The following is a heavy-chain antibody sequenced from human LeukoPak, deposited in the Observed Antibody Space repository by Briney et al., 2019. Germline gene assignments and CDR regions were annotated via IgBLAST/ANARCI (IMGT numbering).Heavy chain of an antibody. Sequence: ASVKVSCKASGYTFTSYDINWVRQATGQGLEWMGWMNPNSGNTGYAQRFRGRVTITRNTSISTAYMELSSLRSEDTAVYYCARGASRSFDYWGQGTLVTVSS. CDR2: MNPNSGNT. V-gene: IGHV1-8*03. D-gene: IGHD6-6*01. J-gene: IGHJ4*02. CDR1: GYTFTSYD. CDR3: ARGASRSFDY.